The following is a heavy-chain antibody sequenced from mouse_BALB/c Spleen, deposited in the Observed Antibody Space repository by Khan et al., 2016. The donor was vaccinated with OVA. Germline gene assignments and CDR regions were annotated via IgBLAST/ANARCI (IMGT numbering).Heavy chain of an antibody. CDR3: ARRGYDYGRGALFAY. J-gene: IGHJ3*01. D-gene: IGHD2-4*01. CDR2: IWSAGST. V-gene: IGHV2-2*02. CDR1: GFSLPNYS. Sequence: QVQLKQSGPGLVQPSQSLSITCTVSGFSLPNYSVHRVRQSPGKGLEWLGVIWSAGSTDYNEAFISRLTISKDNSRSQVFFKMNNLQPNDTAIYYCARRGYDYGRGALFAYWGQGTLVTVSA.